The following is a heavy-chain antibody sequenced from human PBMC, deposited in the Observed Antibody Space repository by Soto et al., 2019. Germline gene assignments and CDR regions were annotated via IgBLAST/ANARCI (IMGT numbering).Heavy chain of an antibody. CDR3: AKDRFGIVGPVDY. J-gene: IGHJ4*02. D-gene: IGHD1-26*01. V-gene: IGHV3-23*01. Sequence: EVQLLESGGDLVQPGGSLRLSCAASGLIFSDYAMSWVRQAPGKGLECVACISGSGDKTFYADSVQGRFTISRDNSKNTVSLHMNSLRVDDTAVYFCAKDRFGIVGPVDYWGPGTLVTVSS. CDR1: GLIFSDYA. CDR2: ISGSGDKT.